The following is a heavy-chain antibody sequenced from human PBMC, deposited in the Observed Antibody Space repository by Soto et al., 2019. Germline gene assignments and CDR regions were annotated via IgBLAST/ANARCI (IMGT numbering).Heavy chain of an antibody. CDR1: GVTFSINA. CDR2: ISANGQGI. D-gene: IGHD2-2*01. J-gene: IGHJ4*02. CDR3: AKDRDYPRDQFHY. V-gene: IGHV3-23*01. Sequence: PGVSLSLSSTAAGVTFSINALSWVRQAPGKGLEWVSAISANGQGIYYADSVRGRFSISRDNSRNTVFLHMDSLRAEDTAVYYCAKDRDYPRDQFHYWGQGTLVTVSS.